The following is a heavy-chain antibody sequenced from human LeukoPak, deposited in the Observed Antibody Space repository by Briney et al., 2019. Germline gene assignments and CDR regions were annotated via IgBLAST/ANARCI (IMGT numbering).Heavy chain of an antibody. CDR3: ARAKDGTNILDY. V-gene: IGHV3-30-3*01. CDR1: GFTFSDFA. D-gene: IGHD5-24*01. Sequence: GGSLRLSCAASGFTFSDFAIHWVRQAPGKGLEWMTLISYNGVIKYYADSVKGRFTISRDNSKNTLYLQMDTLRAEDTAVYYCARAKDGTNILDYWGQGTLVTVSS. CDR2: ISYNGVIK. J-gene: IGHJ4*02.